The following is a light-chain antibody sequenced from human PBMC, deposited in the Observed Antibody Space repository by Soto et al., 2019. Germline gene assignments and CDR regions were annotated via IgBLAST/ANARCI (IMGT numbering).Light chain of an antibody. V-gene: IGLV2-11*01. Sequence: QSVLTQPRSVSGSPGQSVTISCTGISNDYVSWYQQHPGKVPKLMIFDVSKRPSGVPDRFSGSRSDNRASLSISGLQAEDEADYYCCSSYAGNAVVFGAGTKLTVL. CDR1: SNDY. CDR2: DVS. CDR3: CSSYAGNAVV. J-gene: IGLJ2*01.